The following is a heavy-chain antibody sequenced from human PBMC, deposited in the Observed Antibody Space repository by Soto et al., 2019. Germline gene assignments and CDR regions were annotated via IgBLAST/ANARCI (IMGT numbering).Heavy chain of an antibody. V-gene: IGHV3-74*01. Sequence: PGGSLRLSCGASGFTFRDYWMHWVRRAPGKGLVWVSRISGDGDSRSYRDSVKGRFTISRDNAENTMYLQMNSLRAEDTAFYYCARGRGYGSGRKYGYFDLWGRGTLATVSS. CDR3: ARGRGYGSGRKYGYFDL. J-gene: IGHJ2*01. D-gene: IGHD3-10*01. CDR1: GFTFRDYW. CDR2: ISGDGDSR.